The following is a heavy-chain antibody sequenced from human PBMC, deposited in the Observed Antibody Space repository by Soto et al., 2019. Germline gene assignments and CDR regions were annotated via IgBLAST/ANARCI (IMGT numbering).Heavy chain of an antibody. J-gene: IGHJ4*02. CDR2: INAGNGNT. V-gene: IGHV1-3*01. D-gene: IGHD3-22*01. CDR3: AREPNYYDSSGYYPTEY. Sequence: ASVKVSCKASGYTFTSYAMHWVRQAPGQRLEWMGWINAGNGNTKYSQKFQGRVTITRDTSASTAYMELSSLRSEDTAVYYCAREPNYYDSSGYYPTEYWGQGTLVTV. CDR1: GYTFTSYA.